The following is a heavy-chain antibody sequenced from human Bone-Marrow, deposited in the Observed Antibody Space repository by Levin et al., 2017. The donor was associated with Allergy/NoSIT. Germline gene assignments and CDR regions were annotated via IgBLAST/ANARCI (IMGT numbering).Heavy chain of an antibody. CDR2: INAGNGNT. D-gene: IGHD1-14*01. CDR1: GYSFTSYA. V-gene: IGHV1-3*01. Sequence: ASVKVSCKASGYSFTSYAMHWVRQAPGQRLEWMGWINAGNGNTKYSQKFQGRVTITRDTSASTAYMELSSLRSEDTAVYYCARRLAGPNREDYYFDYWGQGTLVTVSS. CDR3: ARRLAGPNREDYYFDY. J-gene: IGHJ4*02.